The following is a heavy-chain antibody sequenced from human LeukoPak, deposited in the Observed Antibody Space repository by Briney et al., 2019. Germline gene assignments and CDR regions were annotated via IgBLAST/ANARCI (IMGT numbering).Heavy chain of an antibody. J-gene: IGHJ4*02. Sequence: SETLSLTCTVSGGSLSSGGYYWSWIRQPPGKGLEWIGEINHSGSTNYNASLKSRVTISVDTSKNQFSLKLSSVTAADTAVYYCTRRRNYLSHFDYWGQGTLVTVSS. D-gene: IGHD1-7*01. CDR3: TRRRNYLSHFDY. CDR1: GGSLSSGGYY. CDR2: INHSGST. V-gene: IGHV4-34*01.